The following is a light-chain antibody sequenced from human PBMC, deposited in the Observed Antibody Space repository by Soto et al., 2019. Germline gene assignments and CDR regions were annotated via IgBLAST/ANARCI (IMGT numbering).Light chain of an antibody. CDR3: QQYGSSPLT. J-gene: IGKJ4*01. CDR1: QSVSSN. V-gene: IGKV3-15*01. CDR2: GAS. Sequence: EIVVTQSAATLSVSPGERATLSCRASQSVSSNLAWYQQKPGQAPRLLIYGASTRATGIPARFSGSGSGAEFTLTISRLEPEDFAVYYCQQYGSSPLTFGGRTKVDIK.